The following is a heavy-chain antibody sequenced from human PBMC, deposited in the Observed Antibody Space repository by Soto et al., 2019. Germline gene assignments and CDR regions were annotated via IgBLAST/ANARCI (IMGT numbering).Heavy chain of an antibody. CDR1: GGSLSSYY. CDR2: IYYSGST. Sequence: SETLSLTCTGSGGSLSSYYWSWIRQPPGKGLEWIGYIYYSGSTNYNPSLKSRVTISVDTSKNQFSLKLSSVTAADTAVYYCATNTDIVLVPASQTSVDYYYYGMYVWGKGSTVTVSS. D-gene: IGHD2-2*01. CDR3: ATNTDIVLVPASQTSVDYYYYGMYV. J-gene: IGHJ6*04. V-gene: IGHV4-59*01.